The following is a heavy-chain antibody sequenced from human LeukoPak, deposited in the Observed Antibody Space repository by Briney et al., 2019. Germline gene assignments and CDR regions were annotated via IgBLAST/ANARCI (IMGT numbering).Heavy chain of an antibody. CDR1: GGSFSGYY. V-gene: IGHV4-34*01. CDR2: INHSGST. CDR3: ARGGYYYDSSGPYYFDY. D-gene: IGHD3-22*01. J-gene: IGHJ4*02. Sequence: SETLSLTCQVYGGSFSGYYWSWLRQPPGKGLEWIGEINHSGSTNYNPSLKSRVTISVDTSKNQFSLKLSSVTAADTAVYYCARGGYYYDSSGPYYFDYWGQGTLVTVSS.